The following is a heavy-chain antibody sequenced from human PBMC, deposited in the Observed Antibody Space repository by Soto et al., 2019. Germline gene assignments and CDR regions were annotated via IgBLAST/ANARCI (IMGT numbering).Heavy chain of an antibody. J-gene: IGHJ6*02. Sequence: QVQLVQSGAEVKKPGSSVKFSCKAPEAPFGSYAISWVRQPPGQGLEWMGGIIPISGTANYAQKFQGRVTITADESTSTAYMELSSLRSEDTAVYYCARSQGSSTSLEIYYYYYYGMDVWGQGTTVTVSS. CDR1: EAPFGSYA. V-gene: IGHV1-69*01. D-gene: IGHD2-2*01. CDR2: IIPISGTA. CDR3: ARSQGSSTSLEIYYYYYYGMDV.